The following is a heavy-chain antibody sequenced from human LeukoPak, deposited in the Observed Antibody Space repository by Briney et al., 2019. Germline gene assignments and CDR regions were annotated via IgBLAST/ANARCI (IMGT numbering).Heavy chain of an antibody. CDR1: GYTFTNYH. CDR2: INPSGGST. D-gene: IGHD4/OR15-4a*01. J-gene: IGHJ3*02. V-gene: IGHV1-46*01. CDR3: ARATWYGGNPSGAFDI. Sequence: GVSVKVSCKASGYTFTNYHLHWVRQAPGQGLEWMGIINPSGGSTSYAQKFQDRVTMTRDTSTSTVYMELNSLRSEDTAVYYCARATWYGGNPSGAFDIWGQGTMVTVSS.